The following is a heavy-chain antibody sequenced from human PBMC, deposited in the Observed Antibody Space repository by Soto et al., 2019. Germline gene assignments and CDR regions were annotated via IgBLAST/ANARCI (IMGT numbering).Heavy chain of an antibody. Sequence: QLLESGSGLVKPSQTLSLTCAVSGGSISSGGYSWSWIRQPPGKGLEWIGYIYHSGSTYYNPSLKSRVTISVDRSKNQFSLKLSSVTAADTAVYYCASLAYCGGDCSNDAFDIWGQGTMVTVSS. J-gene: IGHJ3*02. CDR2: IYHSGST. CDR1: GGSISSGGYS. V-gene: IGHV4-30-2*01. D-gene: IGHD2-21*02. CDR3: ASLAYCGGDCSNDAFDI.